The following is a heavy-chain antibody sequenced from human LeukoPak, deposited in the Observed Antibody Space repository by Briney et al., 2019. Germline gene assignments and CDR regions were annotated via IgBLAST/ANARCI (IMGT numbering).Heavy chain of an antibody. J-gene: IGHJ4*02. D-gene: IGHD3-10*01. Sequence: SETLSLTCAVSGGSISGYYWNWIRQSPGKGLEWIGWIYNSGTTNYNPSLKSRVTISVDTSKIQFSLKLSSVTAADTAVYYCARDRWFGELTPPLYWGQGTLVTVSS. CDR3: ARDRWFGELTPPLY. CDR2: IYNSGTT. V-gene: IGHV4-59*01. CDR1: GGSISGYY.